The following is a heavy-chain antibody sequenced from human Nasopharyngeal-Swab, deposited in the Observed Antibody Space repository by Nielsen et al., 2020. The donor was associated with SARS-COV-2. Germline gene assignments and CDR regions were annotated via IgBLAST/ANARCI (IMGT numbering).Heavy chain of an antibody. D-gene: IGHD6-19*01. CDR3: ARVEAGYSSGGPYYYYGMDV. CDR1: GYTFTSYA. Sequence: ASVKVSCKASGYTFTSYAMHWVRQAPGQRLEWMGWINAGNGNTKYSQKFQGRVTITRDTSASTAYMELSSLRFEDTAVYYCARVEAGYSSGGPYYYYGMDVWGQGTTVTVSS. V-gene: IGHV1-3*01. CDR2: INAGNGNT. J-gene: IGHJ6*02.